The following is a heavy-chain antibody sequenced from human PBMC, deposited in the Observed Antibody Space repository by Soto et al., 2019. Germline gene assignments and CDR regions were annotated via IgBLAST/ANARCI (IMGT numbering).Heavy chain of an antibody. J-gene: IGHJ6*02. CDR1: GFTFSSYA. CDR2: ISGNGGST. CDR3: ARGHLRGNYYYYGLDV. V-gene: IGHV3-23*01. D-gene: IGHD3-16*01. Sequence: GGSLRLSCAASGFTFSSYAMNWVRQAPGKGLEWVSAISGNGGSTYYADSVKGRFTISRDNSKNTLYLQMNGLRAGDTAVYYCARGHLRGNYYYYGLDVWGQGTTVTVSS.